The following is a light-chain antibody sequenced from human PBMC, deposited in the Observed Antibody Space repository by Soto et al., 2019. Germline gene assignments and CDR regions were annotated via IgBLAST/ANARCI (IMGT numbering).Light chain of an antibody. V-gene: IGKV3-11*01. CDR2: DGS. Sequence: EIVLTQSPATLSVSPGERATLSCRASQSISSNLAWYQQKPGQTPRLLIYDGSNRATGVPARFSGNGSGTDHTLTISSLEPEDSAVYYCQQRSNWPITFGQGTRLEIK. J-gene: IGKJ5*01. CDR3: QQRSNWPIT. CDR1: QSISSN.